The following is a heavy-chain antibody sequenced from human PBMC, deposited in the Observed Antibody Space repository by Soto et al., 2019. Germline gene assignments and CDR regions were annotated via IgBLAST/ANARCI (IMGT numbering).Heavy chain of an antibody. V-gene: IGHV1-18*01. J-gene: IGHJ6*02. CDR1: GYTFTSYG. CDR3: ARDVPTWQLWELLYYYYYGMDV. Sequence: GASVKVSCKASGYTFTSYGISWVRQAPGQGLEWMGWISAYNGNTNYAQKLQGRVTMTTDTSTSTAYMELRSLRSDDTAVYYCARDVPTWQLWELLYYYYYGMDVWGQGTTVTVSS. CDR2: ISAYNGNT. D-gene: IGHD1-26*01.